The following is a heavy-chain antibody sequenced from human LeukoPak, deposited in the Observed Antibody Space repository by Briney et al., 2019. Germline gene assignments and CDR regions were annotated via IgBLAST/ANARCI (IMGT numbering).Heavy chain of an antibody. CDR1: GFTFGDYA. CDR2: IRSKGDGGTA. CDR3: TRDLY. J-gene: IGHJ4*02. V-gene: IGHV3-49*04. D-gene: IGHD2-2*02. Sequence: PGRSLRLSCTGSGFTFGDYAMNWVRQAPRKGLEWVGFIRSKGDGGTAEYAASVKGRFTISRDDSKSIAYLQMNSLKTEDTAVYYCTRDLYWGQGTLVTVSS.